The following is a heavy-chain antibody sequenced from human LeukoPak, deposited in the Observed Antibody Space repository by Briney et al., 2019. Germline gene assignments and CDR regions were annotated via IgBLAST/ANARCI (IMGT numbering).Heavy chain of an antibody. CDR3: VKGLDYSSSQMDS. J-gene: IGHJ4*02. D-gene: IGHD6-6*01. V-gene: IGHV3-64*05. Sequence: GGSPRLSCSASGFTSKSYAMHWVRQAPGKGLEYVSSINTNGANTYYADSVKGRFTISRDNSRNTVYVQMNSLTPEDTAVYYCVKGLDYSSSQMDSWGQRTLVTVSS. CDR2: INTNGANT. CDR1: GFTSKSYA.